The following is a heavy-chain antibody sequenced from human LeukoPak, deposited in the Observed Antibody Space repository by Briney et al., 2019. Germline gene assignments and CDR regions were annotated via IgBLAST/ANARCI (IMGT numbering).Heavy chain of an antibody. CDR3: ARAGYYYGSGSFYYYYGMDV. D-gene: IGHD3-10*01. CDR1: GGTFSSYA. J-gene: IGHJ6*02. V-gene: IGHV1-18*01. Sequence: ASVKVSCKASGGTFSSYAISWVRQAPGQGLEWMGWISAYNGNTNYAQKLQGRVTMTTDTSTSTAYMELRSLRSDDTAVYYCARAGYYYGSGSFYYYYGMDVWGQGTTVTVSS. CDR2: ISAYNGNT.